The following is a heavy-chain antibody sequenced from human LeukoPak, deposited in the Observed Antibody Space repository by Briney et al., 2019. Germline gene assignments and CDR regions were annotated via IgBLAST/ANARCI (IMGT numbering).Heavy chain of an antibody. J-gene: IGHJ4*02. D-gene: IGHD6-13*01. V-gene: IGHV3-7*01. CDR1: GFTFDDYA. CDR3: AAGGAPGRFDY. CDR2: TGQYGHDN. Sequence: PGRSLRLSCAASGFTFDDYAMHWVRQAPGKGLEWVASTGQYGHDNDYVDSVRGRFTISRDFAKISLFLQMNSLRVEDTAVYYCAAGGAPGRFDYWGRGAPVTVSS.